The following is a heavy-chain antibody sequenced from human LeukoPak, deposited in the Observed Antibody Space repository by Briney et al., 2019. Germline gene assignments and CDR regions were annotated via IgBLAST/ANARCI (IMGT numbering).Heavy chain of an antibody. Sequence: GGSLRLSCAASGFTFSSYEMNWVRQAPGKGLEWVSYISSSGSTIYYADSVKGRFTISRDNAKNSLYLQMNSLRAEDTAVYYCTREIEYCSSTSCQSHPFDYWGQGTLVTVSS. J-gene: IGHJ4*02. V-gene: IGHV3-48*03. CDR1: GFTFSSYE. CDR2: ISSSGSTI. D-gene: IGHD2-2*01. CDR3: TREIEYCSSTSCQSHPFDY.